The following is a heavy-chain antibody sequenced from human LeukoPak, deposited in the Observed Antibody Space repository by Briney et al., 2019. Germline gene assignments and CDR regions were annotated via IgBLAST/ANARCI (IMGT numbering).Heavy chain of an antibody. D-gene: IGHD5-18*01. CDR1: GGSISSGGYS. CDR2: IYYSGST. J-gene: IGHJ4*02. CDR3: ARAMWVTAMTYYFDY. Sequence: SETLSLTCAVSGGSISSGGYSWSWIRQPPGKGLEWIGYIYYSGSTYYNPSLKSRVTISVDTSKNQFSLKLSSVTAADTAVYYCARAMWVTAMTYYFDYWGQGTLVTVSS. V-gene: IGHV4-30-4*07.